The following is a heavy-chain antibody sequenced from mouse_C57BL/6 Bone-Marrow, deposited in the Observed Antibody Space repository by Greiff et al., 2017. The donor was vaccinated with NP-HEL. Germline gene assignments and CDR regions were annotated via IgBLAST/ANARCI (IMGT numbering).Heavy chain of an antibody. CDR2: IDPEGGDT. V-gene: IGHV14-1*01. CDR3: TTWLLPYCYAMDD. Sequence: EVQLQQSGAELVRPGASVKLSCTASGFNFKDYYMHWVKQRPEQGLEWIGRIDPEGGDTEYAPKFQSKATMTADTSSNTAYLQLSSLTSEDTAVYYCTTWLLPYCYAMDDWGQGTSVTVSS. CDR1: GFNFKDYY. J-gene: IGHJ4*01. D-gene: IGHD2-3*01.